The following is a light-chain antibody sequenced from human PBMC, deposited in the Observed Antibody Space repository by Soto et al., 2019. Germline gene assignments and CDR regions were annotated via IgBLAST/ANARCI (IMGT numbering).Light chain of an antibody. V-gene: IGLV1-44*01. J-gene: IGLJ2*01. CDR1: SSNIGTNT. CDR2: SDN. CDR3: AAWDVSLVV. Sequence: QSVLTQPPSASGTAGQRVTIFCSGSSSNIGTNTVIWYQQLPGAAPKLLIYSDNQRPSGVPDQFSGSKSGTSASLAISGLQSEDEADYYCAAWDVSLVVFGGGTKVTVL.